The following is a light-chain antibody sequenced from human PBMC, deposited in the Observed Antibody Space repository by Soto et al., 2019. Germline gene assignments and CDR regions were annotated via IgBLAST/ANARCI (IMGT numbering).Light chain of an antibody. CDR3: QSYDSSLSGYV. V-gene: IGLV1-40*01. Sequence: QSVLTQPPSVSGAPGQRVTISCTGSSSNIGAAHDVRWYQQLPGTAPKLLIYANTNRPSGVPGRFSGSKSGTSASLAITGLQAEDEADYYCQSYDSSLSGYVFGTGTMVTVL. CDR1: SSNIGAAHD. CDR2: ANT. J-gene: IGLJ1*01.